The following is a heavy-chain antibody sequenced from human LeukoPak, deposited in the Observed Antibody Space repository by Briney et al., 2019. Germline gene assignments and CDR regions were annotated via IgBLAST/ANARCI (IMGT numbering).Heavy chain of an antibody. V-gene: IGHV4-38-2*02. J-gene: IGHJ4*02. CDR3: ARGYSSSYY. CDR1: GYSISGGYY. Sequence: SETLSLTCTVSGYSISGGYYWGWIRQPPGKGLEWIGSIYHSGSTYYNPSLKSRVTISVDTSKNQFSLKLSSVTAADTAVYYCARGYSSSYYWGQGTLVTVSS. CDR2: IYHSGST. D-gene: IGHD6-6*01.